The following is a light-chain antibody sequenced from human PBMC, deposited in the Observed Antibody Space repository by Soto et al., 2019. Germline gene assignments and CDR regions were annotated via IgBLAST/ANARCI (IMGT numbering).Light chain of an antibody. J-gene: IGLJ2*01. Sequence: QPVLTQPPSASGTPGQRVIISCSGSRSNIGSNYVYWYQHLPGTAPKLLIYKNDQRPSGVADRFSGSKSGTSASLAISGLRSEDEADYYCAAWDDGLSVLLGGGTKLTVL. CDR1: RSNIGSNY. V-gene: IGLV1-47*01. CDR2: KND. CDR3: AAWDDGLSVL.